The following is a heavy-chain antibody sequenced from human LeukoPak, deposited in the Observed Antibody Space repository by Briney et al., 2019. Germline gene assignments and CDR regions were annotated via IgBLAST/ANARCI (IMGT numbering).Heavy chain of an antibody. V-gene: IGHV3-30-3*01. Sequence: GGSLRLSCAASGFTFSSYAMHWVRQAPGKGLEWVAVISYDGSNKYYADSVRGRFTISRDNSNKTVYLQMNSLRADDTAVYYCARATALTELNRFLEWPYYYYYYMDVWGKGTTVTVSS. D-gene: IGHD3-3*01. CDR3: ARATALTELNRFLEWPYYYYYYMDV. CDR1: GFTFSSYA. J-gene: IGHJ6*03. CDR2: ISYDGSNK.